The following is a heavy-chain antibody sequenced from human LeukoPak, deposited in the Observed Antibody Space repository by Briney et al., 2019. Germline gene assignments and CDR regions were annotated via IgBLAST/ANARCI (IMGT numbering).Heavy chain of an antibody. D-gene: IGHD6-13*01. CDR2: ISYDGSNK. Sequence: GRSLRLSCAASGFTFSSYAMHWVRQAPGKGLEWVAVISYDGSNKYYADSVKGRFTISRDNSKNTLYLEMNSLRAEDTAVYYCARDSPLYSSSWYGMDVWGQGTTVTVSS. CDR1: GFTFSSYA. V-gene: IGHV3-30*04. CDR3: ARDSPLYSSSWYGMDV. J-gene: IGHJ6*02.